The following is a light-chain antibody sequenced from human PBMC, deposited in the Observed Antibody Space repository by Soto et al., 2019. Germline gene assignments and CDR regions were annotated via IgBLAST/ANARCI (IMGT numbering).Light chain of an antibody. CDR1: QSVTTN. V-gene: IGKV3-15*01. CDR3: QKYNDWPWT. Sequence: VMTQSPATLSVSPGERATLSCRASQSVTTNLAWYQQKTGQAPRLLIYGASTRATGIPARFSGSGSGTELTLTISRLQSEDFAVYNCQKYNDWPWTCGQGTKVDIK. J-gene: IGKJ1*01. CDR2: GAS.